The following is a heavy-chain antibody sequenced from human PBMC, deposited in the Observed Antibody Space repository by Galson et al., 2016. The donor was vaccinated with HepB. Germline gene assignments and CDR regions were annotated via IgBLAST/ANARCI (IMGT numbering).Heavy chain of an antibody. D-gene: IGHD5/OR15-5a*01. CDR2: IYPGDSDT. CDR3: ARHLFPLGGTFAVYGP. J-gene: IGHJ5*02. V-gene: IGHV5-51*01. Sequence: QSGAEVKKPGESLRISCKGSGYSFTTSWIAWVRQMPGQGLEWMGVIYPGDSDTRYSPSFEGQVTISVDKSINTAYLQWSSLKASDTAMYYCARHLFPLGGTFAVYGPWGQGPLVTVSS. CDR1: GYSFTTSW.